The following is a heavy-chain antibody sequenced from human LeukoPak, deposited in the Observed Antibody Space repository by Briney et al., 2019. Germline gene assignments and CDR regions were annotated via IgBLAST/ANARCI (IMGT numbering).Heavy chain of an antibody. CDR3: ARMGGYCSGGSCYLSRRTYYYYYMDV. J-gene: IGHJ6*03. CDR2: INSDGSST. D-gene: IGHD2-15*01. CDR1: GFTFSSYW. Sequence: GGSLRLSCAASGFTFSSYWMHWVRQAPGKGLVWVSRINSDGSSTSYADSVKGRFTISRDNAKNTLYLQMNSLRAEDTAVYYCARMGGYCSGGSCYLSRRTYYYYYMDVWGKGTTVTISS. V-gene: IGHV3-74*01.